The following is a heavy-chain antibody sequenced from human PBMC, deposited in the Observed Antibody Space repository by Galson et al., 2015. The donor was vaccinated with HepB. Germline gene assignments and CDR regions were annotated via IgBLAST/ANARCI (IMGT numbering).Heavy chain of an antibody. CDR3: ARDTGGVPPDY. D-gene: IGHD2-8*02. CDR1: GGSISTYY. J-gene: IGHJ4*02. CDR2: IHYSGNT. V-gene: IGHV4-59*01. Sequence: SETLSPTCTVSGGSISTYYWNWIRQPPGKVLEWIGYIHYSGNTNYNTSLRTRVTIPLDTSKNQFFLKLSAMTAADTAVYYCARDTGGVPPDYWGQGTLVTVSS.